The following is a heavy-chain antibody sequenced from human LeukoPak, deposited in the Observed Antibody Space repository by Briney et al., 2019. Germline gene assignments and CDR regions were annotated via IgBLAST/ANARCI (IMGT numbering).Heavy chain of an antibody. CDR2: INPNSGRT. J-gene: IGHJ3*02. CDR1: GYTFTHYY. D-gene: IGHD2-21*02. Sequence: GASVTVSCKASGYTFTHYYMHWLRQAPGQGREGMGWINPNSGRTNYAQKFQGWVTMTRDTSISTAYMELSRLRSDDTAVYYWARELGDSFSADPGGAFDIWGQGTMVTVSS. CDR3: ARELGDSFSADPGGAFDI. V-gene: IGHV1-2*04.